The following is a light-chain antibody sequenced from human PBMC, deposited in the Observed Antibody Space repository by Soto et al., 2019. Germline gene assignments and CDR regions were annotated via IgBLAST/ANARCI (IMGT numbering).Light chain of an antibody. J-gene: IGLJ1*01. V-gene: IGLV2-23*01. CDR2: EGI. Sequence: QSALTQPASVSGSPGQSITISCTGSSNTIGGYNVVSWYQQHPGKAPKVIIYEGIKRPSGVSNRFSGAISGSTASLTISGLQAEDEADYYCCSYVGATTYVFGSGTQLTGL. CDR1: SNTIGGYNV. CDR3: CSYVGATTYV.